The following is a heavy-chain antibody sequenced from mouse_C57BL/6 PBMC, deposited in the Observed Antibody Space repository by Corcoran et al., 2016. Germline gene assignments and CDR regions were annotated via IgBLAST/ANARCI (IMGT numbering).Heavy chain of an antibody. CDR1: GYTFTDYY. CDR3: ARWWRWLLHYFAY. Sequence: EVQLQQSGPELVKPGASVKISCKASGYTFTDYYMNWVKQSHGKSLEWIGDINPNNGGTSYNQKFKGKATLTVDKSSSTAYMELRSLTSEDSAVYYCARWWRWLLHYFAYWGQGTTLTVSS. D-gene: IGHD2-3*01. CDR2: INPNNGGT. J-gene: IGHJ2*01. V-gene: IGHV1-26*01.